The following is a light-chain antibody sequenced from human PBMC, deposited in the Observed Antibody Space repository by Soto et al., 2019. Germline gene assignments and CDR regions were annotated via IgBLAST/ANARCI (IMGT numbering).Light chain of an antibody. CDR2: EVT. V-gene: IGLV2-14*01. J-gene: IGLJ1*01. Sequence: QSALTQPASVSGSPGQSITISCTGTDSDVGGYNYVSWYQQHPGKAPKLIISEVTNRPSGVSNRFSGSKSGNTASLTISGLQAEDEADYYCSSYTSSRAYVFGIGTKLTVL. CDR1: DSDVGGYNY. CDR3: SSYTSSRAYV.